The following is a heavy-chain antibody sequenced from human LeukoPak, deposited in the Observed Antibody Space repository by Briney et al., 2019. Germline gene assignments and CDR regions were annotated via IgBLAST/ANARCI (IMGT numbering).Heavy chain of an antibody. CDR2: IWYDGSNK. V-gene: IGHV3-33*06. CDR1: GFTFSSYG. D-gene: IGHD3-22*01. Sequence: QPGRALRLSCAASGFTFSSYGMHWVRQAPGKGLEWVAVIWYDGSNKYYADSVKGRFTISRDNSKNTLYLQMNSLRAEDTAVYYCAKGVFYDSSGFYYGGAAFHIWVQGTMVTVSS. CDR3: AKGVFYDSSGFYYGGAAFHI. J-gene: IGHJ3*02.